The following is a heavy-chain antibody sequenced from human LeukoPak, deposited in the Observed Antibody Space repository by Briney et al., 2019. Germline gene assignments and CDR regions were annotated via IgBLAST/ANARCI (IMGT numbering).Heavy chain of an antibody. Sequence: SETLSLTCTVSGGSISSYYWTWIRQPPGKGLEWIGYIYYSGSTNYNPSLKSRVTISVDTSKNQFSLKLSSVTAADTAVYYCARSSMIGYYDSSGHRWGQGTLVTVSS. V-gene: IGHV4-59*08. D-gene: IGHD3-22*01. CDR3: ARSSMIGYYDSSGHR. CDR2: IYYSGST. J-gene: IGHJ5*02. CDR1: GGSISSYY.